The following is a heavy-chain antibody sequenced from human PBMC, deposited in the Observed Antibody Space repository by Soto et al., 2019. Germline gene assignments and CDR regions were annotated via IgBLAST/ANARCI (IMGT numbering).Heavy chain of an antibody. CDR2: IHYRGST. Sequence: QVQLQESGPGLVKPSETLSLTCTVSGVSITSHYWTWIRQPPGKGLEWIGNIHYRGSTNYSPSLKGRVIISVDTSENQSPLKLSAVTTADTAVYYCTVGGAGHPFDYWGQGTLVTVSS. CDR1: GVSITSHY. V-gene: IGHV4-59*11. CDR3: TVGGAGHPFDY. D-gene: IGHD3-16*01. J-gene: IGHJ4*02.